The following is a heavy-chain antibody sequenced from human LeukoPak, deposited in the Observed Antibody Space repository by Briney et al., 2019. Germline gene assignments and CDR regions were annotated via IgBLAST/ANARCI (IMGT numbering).Heavy chain of an antibody. CDR3: ARVGRIQLPVGY. Sequence: WASVKVSCKASGYTFTNHDINWVRQATGQGLEWMGWMNPNSGNTGYAQKFQGRVTMTRNTSISTAYMELSSLRSEDTAVYYCARVGRIQLPVGYWGQGTLVTVSS. V-gene: IGHV1-8*01. CDR1: GYTFTNHD. D-gene: IGHD5-18*01. CDR2: MNPNSGNT. J-gene: IGHJ4*02.